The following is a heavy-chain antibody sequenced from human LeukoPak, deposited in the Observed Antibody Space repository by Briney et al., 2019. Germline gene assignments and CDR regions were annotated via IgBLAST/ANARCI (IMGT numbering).Heavy chain of an antibody. J-gene: IGHJ4*02. CDR1: GFTFSDYN. D-gene: IGHD3-9*01. CDR2: IYYSGST. V-gene: IGHV4-38-2*01. Sequence: LRLSCAASGFTFSDYNMRWIRQPPGKGLEWIGSIYYSGSTYYNPSLKSRVTISVDTSKNQFSLKLSSVTAADTAVYYCASGLRYFDLYYWGQGTLVTVSS. CDR3: ASGLRYFDLYY.